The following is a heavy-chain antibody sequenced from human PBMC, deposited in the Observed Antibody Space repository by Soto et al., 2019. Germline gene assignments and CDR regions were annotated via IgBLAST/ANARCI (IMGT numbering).Heavy chain of an antibody. J-gene: IGHJ6*03. CDR2: IWYDGSNK. V-gene: IGHV3-33*01. D-gene: IGHD1-1*01. Sequence: PGGSLRLSCAASGFTFSSYGMHWVRQAPGKGLEWVAVIWYDGSNKYYADSVKGRFTISRGNSKNTLYLQMNSLRAEDTAVYYCARDAPGTDYYMDVWGKGTTVTVSS. CDR1: GFTFSSYG. CDR3: ARDAPGTDYYMDV.